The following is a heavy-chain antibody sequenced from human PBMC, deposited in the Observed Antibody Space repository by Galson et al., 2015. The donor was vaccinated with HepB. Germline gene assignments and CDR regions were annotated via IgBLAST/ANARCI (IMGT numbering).Heavy chain of an antibody. V-gene: IGHV1-18*01. Sequence: SVKVSCKASGYTFTSYGISWVRQAPGQGLEWMGWISAYNGNTNYAQKLQGRVTMTTDTSTSTAYMELRSLRSDDTAVYYCARDSAASSSWFEQWYYYGMDVWGQGTTVTVSS. CDR3: ARDSAASSSWFEQWYYYGMDV. J-gene: IGHJ6*02. CDR1: GYTFTSYG. CDR2: ISAYNGNT. D-gene: IGHD6-13*01.